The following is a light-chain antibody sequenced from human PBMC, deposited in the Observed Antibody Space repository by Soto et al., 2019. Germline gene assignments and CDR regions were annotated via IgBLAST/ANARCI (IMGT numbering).Light chain of an antibody. CDR1: QSVGGD. Sequence: ERVMTQSPATLPVSPGERATLSCRASQSVGGDLAWYQQKPGQAPRLLIYGASSRAPGIPDRFSGSGSGTEFTLTISSVQSEDSAVYYCQQYENWPELTFGGGTKVEIK. V-gene: IGKV3-15*01. J-gene: IGKJ4*01. CDR3: QQYENWPELT. CDR2: GAS.